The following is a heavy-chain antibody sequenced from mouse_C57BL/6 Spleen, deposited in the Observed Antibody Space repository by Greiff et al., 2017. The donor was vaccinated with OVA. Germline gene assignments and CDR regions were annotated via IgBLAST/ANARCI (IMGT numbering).Heavy chain of an antibody. D-gene: IGHD2-1*01. CDR3: ARDVYGNYDWYFDV. CDR2: INPSTGGT. CDR1: GYSFTGYY. V-gene: IGHV1-42*01. Sequence: VQLKQSGPELVKPGASVKISCKASGYSFTGYYMNWVKQSPEKSLEWIGEINPSTGGTTYNQKFKAKATLTVDKSSSTAYMQLKSLTSEDSAVYYCARDVYGNYDWYFDVWGTGTTVTVSS. J-gene: IGHJ1*03.